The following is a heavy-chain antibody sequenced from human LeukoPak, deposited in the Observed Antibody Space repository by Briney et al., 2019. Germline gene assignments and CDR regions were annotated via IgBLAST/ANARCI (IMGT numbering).Heavy chain of an antibody. CDR2: IIPTFGTA. V-gene: IGHV1-69*05. J-gene: IGHJ5*02. CDR3: ARGISSGYHNWFDP. CDR1: GGTFSSYA. D-gene: IGHD6-19*01. Sequence: SVKVSCKASGGTFSSYAISWVRQAPGQGLEWMGGIIPTFGTANYAQKFQGRVTMTRNTSISTAYMELSSLRSEDTAVYYCARGISSGYHNWFDPWGQGTLVTVSS.